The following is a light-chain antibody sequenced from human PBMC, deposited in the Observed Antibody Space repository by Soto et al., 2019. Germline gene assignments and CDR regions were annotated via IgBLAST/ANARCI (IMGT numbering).Light chain of an antibody. CDR2: DNN. Sequence: QSVLTQSPSVSAAPGQKVTISCSGSSSNIGSNYVSWYQQFPGTAPKLLIYDNNKRPSGIPDRFSGSKSGTSGTLDITGLQTGDEADYYCATWDGSLPGEVFGGGTKLTGL. CDR1: SSNIGSNY. CDR3: ATWDGSLPGEV. J-gene: IGLJ2*01. V-gene: IGLV1-51*01.